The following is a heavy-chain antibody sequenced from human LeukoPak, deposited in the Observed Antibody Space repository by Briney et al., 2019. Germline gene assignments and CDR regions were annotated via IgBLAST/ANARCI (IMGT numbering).Heavy chain of an antibody. Sequence: PSETLSLTCTVSGGSISSSSYYWGWIRQPPGKGLEWIGSIYYSGSTYNNPSLKSRVTISVDTSKNQFSLKLSSVTAADTAVYYCAGDQPQFSSSGYYIEKNYWGQGTLVTVSS. D-gene: IGHD3-3*01. CDR2: IYYSGST. V-gene: IGHV4-39*02. CDR1: GGSISSSSYY. J-gene: IGHJ4*02. CDR3: AGDQPQFSSSGYYIEKNY.